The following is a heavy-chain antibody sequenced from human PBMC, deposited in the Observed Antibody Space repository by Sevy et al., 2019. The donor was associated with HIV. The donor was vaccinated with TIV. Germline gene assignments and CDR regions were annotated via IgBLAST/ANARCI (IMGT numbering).Heavy chain of an antibody. J-gene: IGHJ4*02. CDR3: ARGPGGGYSYGYRSHFDY. Sequence: SVKVSCKASGGTFSSYAISWVRQAPGQGLEWMGGIIPIFGTANYAQKFQGRVTITADESTSTAYMELSSLRSEDTAVYYCARGPGGGYSYGYRSHFDYWGQGTLVTVSS. V-gene: IGHV1-69*13. D-gene: IGHD5-18*01. CDR1: GGTFSSYA. CDR2: IIPIFGTA.